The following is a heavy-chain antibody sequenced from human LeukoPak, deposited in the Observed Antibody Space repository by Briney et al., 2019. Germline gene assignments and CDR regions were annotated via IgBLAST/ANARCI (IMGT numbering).Heavy chain of an antibody. Sequence: PSETLSLTCTVSGGSISSYYWSWIRQPPGKGLEWIGYIYYSGSTNYNPSLKSRVTISVDTSKNQFSLKLSSVTAADTAVYYCARDLYYAFDIWGQGTMVTVSS. CDR2: IYYSGST. CDR3: ARDLYYAFDI. V-gene: IGHV4-59*01. J-gene: IGHJ3*02. CDR1: GGSISSYY. D-gene: IGHD1-26*01.